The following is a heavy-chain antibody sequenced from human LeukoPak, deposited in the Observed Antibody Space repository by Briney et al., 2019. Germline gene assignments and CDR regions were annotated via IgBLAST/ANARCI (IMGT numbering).Heavy chain of an antibody. CDR2: IYYSGST. D-gene: IGHD6-13*01. CDR3: ARGSSWPYYFDY. V-gene: IGHV4-59*01. J-gene: IGHJ4*02. CDR1: GGSISSYY. Sequence: PSETLSLTCTVSGGSISSYYWSWIRQPPGKGLEWIGYIYYSGSTNYNPSLKSRVTISVDTSKNQFSLKLSSVTAADTAVYYCARGSSWPYYFDYWGQGTLVTVSS.